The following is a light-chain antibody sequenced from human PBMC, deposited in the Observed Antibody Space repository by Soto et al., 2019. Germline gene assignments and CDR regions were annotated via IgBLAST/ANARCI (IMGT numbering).Light chain of an antibody. CDR2: AAS. CDR3: LQHFNFPWT. V-gene: IGKV1-6*01. Sequence: AIQMTQSPSSLSASVGDRVTITCRASQGITDDLGWYQQKPGEAPKLLIYAASSLQSGVPSRFSGSGSGTDFTLTISSLQPEDFATYYCLQHFNFPWTFGQGTKVEIK. CDR1: QGITDD. J-gene: IGKJ1*01.